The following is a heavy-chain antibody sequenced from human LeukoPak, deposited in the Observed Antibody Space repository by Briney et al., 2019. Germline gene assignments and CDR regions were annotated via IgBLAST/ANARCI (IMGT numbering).Heavy chain of an antibody. CDR1: GGSFSGYY. J-gene: IGHJ3*02. V-gene: IGHV4-34*01. Sequence: SETLSLTCAVYGGSFSGYYWSWIRQPPGKGLEWIGEINHSGSTNYNPSLKSRVTISVDTSKNQFSPKLSSVTAADTAVYYCARVSPYYYGSGSYYIPRAFDIWGQGTMVTVSS. CDR2: INHSGST. CDR3: ARVSPYYYGSGSYYIPRAFDI. D-gene: IGHD3-10*01.